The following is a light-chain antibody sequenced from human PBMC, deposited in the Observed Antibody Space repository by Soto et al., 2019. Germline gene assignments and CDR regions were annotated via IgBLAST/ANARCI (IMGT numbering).Light chain of an antibody. CDR3: QQRSNWPPVFT. V-gene: IGKV3-11*01. CDR1: QSVSSY. J-gene: IGKJ3*01. CDR2: DAS. Sequence: EIVLTQSPATLYLSPGERATLSCRASQSVSSYLAWYQQKPGQAPRLLIYDASNRATGIPARFSGSGSGTNFTLTISNLEPEDFAVYYCQQRSNWPPVFTFGPVTKVDIK.